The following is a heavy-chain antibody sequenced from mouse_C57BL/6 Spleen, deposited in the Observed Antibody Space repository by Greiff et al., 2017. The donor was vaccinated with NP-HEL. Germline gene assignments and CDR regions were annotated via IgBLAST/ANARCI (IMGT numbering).Heavy chain of an antibody. CDR3: ARPPDYYGSRTWFAY. CDR2: IDPSDSYT. CDR1: GYTFTSYW. Sequence: QVQLQQPGAELVMPGASVKLSCKASGYTFTSYWMHWVKQRPGQGLEWIGEIDPSDSYTNYNQKFKGKSTLTVDKSSSTAYMQLSSLTSEDSAVYYCARPPDYYGSRTWFAYWGQGTLVTVSA. J-gene: IGHJ3*01. V-gene: IGHV1-69*01. D-gene: IGHD1-1*01.